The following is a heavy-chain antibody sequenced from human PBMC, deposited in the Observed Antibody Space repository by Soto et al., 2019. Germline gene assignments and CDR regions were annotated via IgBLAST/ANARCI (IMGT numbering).Heavy chain of an antibody. V-gene: IGHV3-13*01. CDR3: ARNTPPTGMEV. CDR1: GFTLSSYD. D-gene: IGHD2-15*01. CDR2: IGGGGDT. Sequence: EVQLVESGGGLVQPGGSLRLSCAASGFTLSSYDIHWVRQATGEGLAWVSGIGGGGDTDYADSVKGRFIISRENAKNSLYLQMNSLRVEDTAVYYCARNTPPTGMEVWGQGPMVPVSS. J-gene: IGHJ6*02.